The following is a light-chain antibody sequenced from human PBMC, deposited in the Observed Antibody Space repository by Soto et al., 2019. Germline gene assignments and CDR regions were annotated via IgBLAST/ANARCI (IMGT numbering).Light chain of an antibody. CDR1: SSNIGADYG. J-gene: IGLJ1*01. Sequence: QSVLTQPPSVSGAPGQTVTIFCTGSSSNIGADYGVRWYQDLPGTAPKLLVYGVNSRPSGVPDRFSGSTSGTSASLAIAGLQAEDEADYYCQSYDSSLGGFYVFGTGTKLTVL. CDR2: GVN. V-gene: IGLV1-40*01. CDR3: QSYDSSLGGFYV.